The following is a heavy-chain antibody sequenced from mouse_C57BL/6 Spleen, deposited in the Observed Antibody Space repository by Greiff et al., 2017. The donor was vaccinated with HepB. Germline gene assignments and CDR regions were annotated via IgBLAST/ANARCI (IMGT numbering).Heavy chain of an antibody. CDR3: TGNTTVSLDD. D-gene: IGHD1-1*01. CDR1: GYTFTDYE. J-gene: IGHJ2*01. Sequence: VQLQQSGAELVRPGASVTLSCKASGYTFTDYEMHWVKQTPVHGLEWIGAIDPETGGTAYNQKFKGKAILTADKSSSTAYMALRSLTSEDSAVYYCTGNTTVSLDDWGQGTTLTVSS. V-gene: IGHV1-15*01. CDR2: IDPETGGT.